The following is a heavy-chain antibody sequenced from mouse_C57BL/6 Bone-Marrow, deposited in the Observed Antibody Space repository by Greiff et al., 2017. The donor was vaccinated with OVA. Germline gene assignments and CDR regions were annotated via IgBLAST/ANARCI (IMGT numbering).Heavy chain of an antibody. CDR1: GYTFTDYY. V-gene: IGHV1-26*01. J-gene: IGHJ2*01. D-gene: IGHD1-1*01. CDR2: INPNNGGT. CDR3: AREIGYYGSYYFDY. Sequence: VQLQQSGPELVKPGASVKISCKASGYTFTDYYMNWVKQSHGKSLEWIGDINPNNGGTSYNQKFKGKATLPVDKSSSTAYMELRSLTSEDSAVYYCAREIGYYGSYYFDYWGQGTTLTVSS.